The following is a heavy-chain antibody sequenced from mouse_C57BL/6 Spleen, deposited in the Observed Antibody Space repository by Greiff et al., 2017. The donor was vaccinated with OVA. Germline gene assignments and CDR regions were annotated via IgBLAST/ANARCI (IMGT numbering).Heavy chain of an antibody. CDR3: ARWDTTGAY. CDR2: IHPNSGST. V-gene: IGHV1-64*01. D-gene: IGHD1-1*01. J-gene: IGHJ3*01. CDR1: GYTFTSYW. Sequence: VQLQQPGAELVKPGASVKLSCKASGYTFTSYWMHWVKQRPGQGLEWIGMIHPNSGSTNYNEKFKSKATLTVDKSSSTAYMQLSSLTSEDSAVYYCARWDTTGAYWGQGTLVTVAA.